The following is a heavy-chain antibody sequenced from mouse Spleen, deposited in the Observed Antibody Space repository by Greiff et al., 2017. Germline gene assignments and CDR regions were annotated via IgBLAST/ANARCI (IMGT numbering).Heavy chain of an antibody. CDR2: IYPGDGDT. Sequence: VQLQQSGPELVKPGASVKISCKASGYAFSSSWMNWVKQRPGKGLEWIGRIYPGDGDTNYNGKFKGKATLTADKSSSTAYMQLSSLTSEDSAVYFCARTDYSLYYAMDYWGQGTSVTVSS. D-gene: IGHD2-12*01. V-gene: IGHV1-82*01. CDR3: ARTDYSLYYAMDY. CDR1: GYAFSSSW. J-gene: IGHJ4*01.